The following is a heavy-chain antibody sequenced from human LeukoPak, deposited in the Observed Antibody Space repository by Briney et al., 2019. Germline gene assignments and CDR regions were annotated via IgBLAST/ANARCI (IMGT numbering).Heavy chain of an antibody. V-gene: IGHV3-53*01. CDR2: FYRGDST. Sequence: GGSLRLSCAASGFTFSSSYMYWVRQAPGKGLEWVSFFYRGDSTYYAESVRGRFTISRDNSKNTLYLLMNSLIPEDTAVYYCAREVVSSPSYFDSWGQGTLVTVSS. CDR1: GFTFSSSY. CDR3: AREVVSSPSYFDS. J-gene: IGHJ4*02. D-gene: IGHD2-15*01.